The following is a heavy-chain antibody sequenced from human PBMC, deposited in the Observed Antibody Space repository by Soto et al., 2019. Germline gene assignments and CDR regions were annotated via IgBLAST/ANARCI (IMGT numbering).Heavy chain of an antibody. CDR2: IYYSGST. D-gene: IGHD3-3*01. Sequence: SETLSLTCTVSGGSISSGGYYWSWIRQHPGKGLEWIGYIYYSGSTYYNPSLKSRVTISVDTSKNQFSLKLSSVTAADTAVYYCARDGRAYYDFWSYGMDVWGQGTTVTVSS. CDR1: GGSISSGGYY. J-gene: IGHJ6*02. V-gene: IGHV4-31*03. CDR3: ARDGRAYYDFWSYGMDV.